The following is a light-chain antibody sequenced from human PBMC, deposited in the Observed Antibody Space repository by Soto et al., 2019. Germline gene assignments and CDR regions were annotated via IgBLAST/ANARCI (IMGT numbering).Light chain of an antibody. Sequence: EIVMTQSPGTLSVSPGERATLSCRASQSISSSYLAWYQQRPGQAPRLLIYGASTRATGIPARFSGSGSGTEFTLTISSPQSEDFAVYYCQQYNNWHPLTFGGGTRVEIK. CDR3: QQYNNWHPLT. CDR1: QSISSSY. V-gene: IGKV3-15*01. J-gene: IGKJ4*01. CDR2: GAS.